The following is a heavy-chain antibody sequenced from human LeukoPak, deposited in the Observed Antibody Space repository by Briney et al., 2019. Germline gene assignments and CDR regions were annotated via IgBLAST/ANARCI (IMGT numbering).Heavy chain of an antibody. J-gene: IGHJ4*01. CDR3: AHMSTMVRGVTYYFNY. CDR1: GFSLSASGVG. V-gene: IGHV2-5*02. Sequence: SGPTLVHPTPTLTLTFTFSGFSLSASGVGVGWIRQPPGKALEWLALIYWDDDKRYSPSLKSRLTITKDTSKNQVVLTMTNMDPVDTATYYCAHMSTMVRGVTYYFNYWGHGALVTVSS. D-gene: IGHD3-10*01. CDR2: IYWDDDK.